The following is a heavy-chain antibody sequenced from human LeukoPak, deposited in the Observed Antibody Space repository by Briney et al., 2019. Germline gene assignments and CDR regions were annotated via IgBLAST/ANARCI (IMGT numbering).Heavy chain of an antibody. CDR3: ARVRYPLQKPYYYSYMDV. D-gene: IGHD4-11*01. Sequence: ASVKVTCKASGYTFTSYGISWVRQAPGQGLEWMGWISAYNGNTNYAQKLQGRVTMTTYTSTSTAYMELRSLRSDDTAVYYCARVRYPLQKPYYYSYMDVWGKGTPVTVSS. CDR2: ISAYNGNT. J-gene: IGHJ6*03. CDR1: GYTFTSYG. V-gene: IGHV1-18*01.